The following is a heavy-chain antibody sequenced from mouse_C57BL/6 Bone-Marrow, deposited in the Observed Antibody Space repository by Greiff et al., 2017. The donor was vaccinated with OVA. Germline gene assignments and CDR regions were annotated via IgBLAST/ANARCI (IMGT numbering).Heavy chain of an antibody. CDR2: IDPSDSYT. D-gene: IGHD2-2*01. CDR1: GYTFTSYW. V-gene: IGHV1-50*01. Sequence: QVHVKQPGAELVKPGASVKLSCKASGYTFTSYWMQWVKQRPGQGLEWIGEIDPSDSYTNYNQKFKGKATFTVDTSSSTAYMQLSSLTSEDSAVYYCAAGLWLRLFDYWGQGTTLTVSS. CDR3: AAGLWLRLFDY. J-gene: IGHJ2*01.